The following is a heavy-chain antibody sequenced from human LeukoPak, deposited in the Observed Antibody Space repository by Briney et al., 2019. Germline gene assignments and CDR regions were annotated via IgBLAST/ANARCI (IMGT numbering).Heavy chain of an antibody. V-gene: IGHV3-74*01. J-gene: IGHJ4*02. CDR1: GFTLSTYW. CDR3: ARGGRYYDSSGSSDY. D-gene: IGHD3-22*01. CDR2: IDSDGDSP. Sequence: GGSLRLSCAASGFTLSTYWMYWVRQAPGKGLVWVSRIDSDGDSPIYADSVKGRFSIFRDNAKNTLYLQMNSLRAEDTAVYYCARGGRYYDSSGSSDYWGQGTLVTVSS.